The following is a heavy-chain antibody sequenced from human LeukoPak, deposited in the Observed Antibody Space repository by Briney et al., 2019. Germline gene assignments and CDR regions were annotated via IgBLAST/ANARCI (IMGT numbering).Heavy chain of an antibody. D-gene: IGHD2-15*01. CDR1: GGSISSGSYY. CDR2: IYTSGST. V-gene: IGHV4-61*02. CDR3: ARDGGR. Sequence: SETLSPTCTVSGGSISSGSYYWSWIRQPAGKGLEWIGRIYTSGSTNYNPSLKSRVTISVDTSKNQFSLKLSSVTAADTAVYYCARDGGRWGQGTLVTVSS. J-gene: IGHJ4*02.